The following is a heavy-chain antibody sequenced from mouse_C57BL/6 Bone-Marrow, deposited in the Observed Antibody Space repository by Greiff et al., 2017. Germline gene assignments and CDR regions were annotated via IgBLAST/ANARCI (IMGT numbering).Heavy chain of an antibody. J-gene: IGHJ2*01. V-gene: IGHV14-2*01. CDR1: GFNIKDYY. CDR3: ARDEGYDGSYIDY. CDR2: IDPEDGET. D-gene: IGHD2-2*01. Sequence: VQLQQSGAELVKPGASVKLSCTASGFNIKDYYMHWVKQRTEQGLEWIGRIDPEDGETKSAPKFQGKATITADTSSNTAYLQSSSLTSEDTAVXYCARDEGYDGSYIDYWGQGTTLTVSS.